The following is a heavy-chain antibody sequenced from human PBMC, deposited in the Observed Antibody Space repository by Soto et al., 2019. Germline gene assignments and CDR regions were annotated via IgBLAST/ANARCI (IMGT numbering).Heavy chain of an antibody. J-gene: IGHJ4*02. CDR2: IYYSGST. D-gene: IGHD1-20*01. V-gene: IGHV4-39*01. CDR3: ARQSYNWNYFDY. CDR1: GGSISSSSYY. Sequence: PSETLSLTCAVSGGSISSSSYYWGWIRQPPGKGLEWIGSIYYSGSTYYNPSLKSRVTISVDTSKNQFSLKLSSVTAADTAVYYCARQSYNWNYFDYWGQGTLVTVSS.